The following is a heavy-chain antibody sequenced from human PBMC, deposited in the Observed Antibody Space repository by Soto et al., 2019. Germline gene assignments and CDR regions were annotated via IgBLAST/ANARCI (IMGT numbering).Heavy chain of an antibody. Sequence: SETLSLTCTVSGGSISSSSYYWGWIRQPPGKGLEWIGSIFYSGSTYYNPSLKSRVTISVNTSKNQFSLKLSSVTAADTAVYYCARQVVDGTVAGSGSFDYWGQGTLVTVSS. CDR2: IFYSGST. CDR3: ARQVVDGTVAGSGSFDY. J-gene: IGHJ4*02. V-gene: IGHV4-39*01. CDR1: GGSISSSSYY. D-gene: IGHD3-10*01.